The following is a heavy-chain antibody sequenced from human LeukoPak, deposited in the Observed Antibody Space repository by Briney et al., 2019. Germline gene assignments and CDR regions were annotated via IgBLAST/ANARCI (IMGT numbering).Heavy chain of an antibody. CDR3: ASGSTTVTTYYGMDV. J-gene: IGHJ6*02. Sequence: GGSLRLSCAASGFTFSSYSMNWVRQAPGKGLEWVSSISSSSYYIYYADSVKGRFTISRDNAKNSLYLQMNSLRAEDTAVYYCASGSTTVTTYYGMDVWGQGTTVTVSS. D-gene: IGHD4-11*01. V-gene: IGHV3-21*01. CDR2: ISSSSYYI. CDR1: GFTFSSYS.